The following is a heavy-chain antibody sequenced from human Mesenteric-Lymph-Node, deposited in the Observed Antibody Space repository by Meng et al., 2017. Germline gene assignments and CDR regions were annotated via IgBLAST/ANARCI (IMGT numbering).Heavy chain of an antibody. V-gene: IGHV3-66*02. CDR1: GFTVSSNY. D-gene: IGHD5-24*01. CDR2: IYSGGST. J-gene: IGHJ4*02. Sequence: GGSLRLSCAASGFTVSSNYMSWVRQAPGKGLEWVSVIYSGGSTYYADSVKGRFTISRDNSKNTLYLQMNSLRAEDTAVYYCARDLGDGYNSNPPYWGQGTLVTVSS. CDR3: ARDLGDGYNSNPPY.